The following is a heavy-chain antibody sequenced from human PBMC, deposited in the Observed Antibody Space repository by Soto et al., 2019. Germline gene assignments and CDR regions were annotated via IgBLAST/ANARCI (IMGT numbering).Heavy chain of an antibody. CDR1: VGSFSGYY. Sequence: PSETLSLTCAVCVGSFSGYYWNWIRQPPGRGLDWIGEIHHSGYTNYNPSLKSRVTISVDTSKNQFSLPLTSVTAADTAVYYCARVRDWFDPWGQGTLVTVSS. CDR3: ARVRDWFDP. CDR2: IHHSGYT. V-gene: IGHV4-34*01. J-gene: IGHJ5*02.